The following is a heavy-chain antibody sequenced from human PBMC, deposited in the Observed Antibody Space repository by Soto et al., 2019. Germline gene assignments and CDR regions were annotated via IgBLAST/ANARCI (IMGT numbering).Heavy chain of an antibody. Sequence: QLQLQESGSGQVKPSQTLSLTCVVSGGSVTSGGHSWSWIRQAPGEGLEWVGSIYRSESAYYNPSLRSRVAISVDRSNNQVSLRMTSVTAEDTAIYYCARGDTRLGELSHDYWGQGTLVTVSS. CDR3: ARGDTRLGELSHDY. CDR2: IYRSESA. CDR1: GGSVTSGGHS. D-gene: IGHD3-16*02. J-gene: IGHJ4*02. V-gene: IGHV4-30-2*01.